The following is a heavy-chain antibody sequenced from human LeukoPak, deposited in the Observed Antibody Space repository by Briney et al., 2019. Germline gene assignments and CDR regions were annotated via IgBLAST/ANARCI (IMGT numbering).Heavy chain of an antibody. CDR1: GFTFSSYA. D-gene: IGHD4-11*01. V-gene: IGHV3-23*01. CDR3: AKDLYSNYGPVDY. J-gene: IGHJ4*02. CDR2: INGGGVNT. Sequence: SLRLSCAASGFTFSSYAMSWVRQAPGKGLEWVSTINGGGVNTHYADSVGGRFTISRDNSKNTLFLQMNSLRDEDTAVYYCAKDLYSNYGPVDYWGQGNLVTVSS.